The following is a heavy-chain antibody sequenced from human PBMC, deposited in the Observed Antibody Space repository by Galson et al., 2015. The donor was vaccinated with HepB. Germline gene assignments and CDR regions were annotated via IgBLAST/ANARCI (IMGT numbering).Heavy chain of an antibody. Sequence: SLRLSCAASGFTFSSYAMHWVRQAPGKGLEWVAVISYDGSNKYYADSVKGRFTISRDNSKNTLYLQMNSLRAEDTAVYYCASLPSCYGRHFDYWGQGTLVTVSS. CDR3: ASLPSCYGRHFDY. CDR1: GFTFSSYA. CDR2: ISYDGSNK. D-gene: IGHD2-2*01. J-gene: IGHJ4*02. V-gene: IGHV3-30*04.